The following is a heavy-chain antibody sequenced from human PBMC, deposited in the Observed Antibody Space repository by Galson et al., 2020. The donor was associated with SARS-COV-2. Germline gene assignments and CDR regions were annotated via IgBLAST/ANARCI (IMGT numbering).Heavy chain of an antibody. CDR3: ARDWTTVTKGSYYMDV. D-gene: IGHD4-17*01. J-gene: IGHJ6*03. Sequence: ASVKVSCKASGYTFTSYDINWVRQATGQGLEWMGWMNPNSGNTGYAQKFQGRVTMTRNTSISTAYIELSSLRSEDTAVYYCARDWTTVTKGSYYMDVWGKGTTVTVSS. CDR2: MNPNSGNT. CDR1: GYTFTSYD. V-gene: IGHV1-8*01.